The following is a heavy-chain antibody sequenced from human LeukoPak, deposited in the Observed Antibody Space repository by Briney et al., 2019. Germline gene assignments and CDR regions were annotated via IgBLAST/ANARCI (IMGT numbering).Heavy chain of an antibody. V-gene: IGHV4-59*12. CDR2: IYYSGST. J-gene: IGHJ3*02. Sequence: PSETLSLTCTVSGGSISSYYCSWIRQPPGKGLEWIGYIYYSGSTNYNPSLKSRVTISVDTSKNQFSLKLSSVTAAGTAVYYCATQTYYDILTGSHGAFDIWGQGTMVTVSS. D-gene: IGHD3-9*01. CDR1: GGSISSYY. CDR3: ATQTYYDILTGSHGAFDI.